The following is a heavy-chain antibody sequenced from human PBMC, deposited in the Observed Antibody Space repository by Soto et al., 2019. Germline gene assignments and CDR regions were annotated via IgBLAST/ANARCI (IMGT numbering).Heavy chain of an antibody. CDR1: GYSFTTYG. D-gene: IGHD3-22*01. Sequence: QVQLVQSGAEVKKPGASVKVSCKTSGYSFTTYGISWVRQAPGQGLEWMGWISSYNGKTNYAQKHQGRLTMTTDTSTSKVYLGLRSLTSDDKAVYFCAGDTPHRRDRSEIDPWGQGTLVTVS. CDR2: ISSYNGKT. J-gene: IGHJ5*02. CDR3: AGDTPHRRDRSEIDP. V-gene: IGHV1-18*01.